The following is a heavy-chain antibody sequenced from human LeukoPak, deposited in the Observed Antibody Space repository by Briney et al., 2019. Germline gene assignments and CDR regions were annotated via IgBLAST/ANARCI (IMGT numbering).Heavy chain of an antibody. Sequence: PGGSLRLSCAASGFTFSSYEMNWVRQAPGKGPEWVSYISSSGSTIYYADSVKGRFTISRDNAKNSLYLQMNSLRAEDTAVYYCARRTLWFGVSWGQGTLVTVSS. CDR2: ISSSGSTI. CDR3: ARRTLWFGVS. J-gene: IGHJ5*02. CDR1: GFTFSSYE. D-gene: IGHD3-10*01. V-gene: IGHV3-48*03.